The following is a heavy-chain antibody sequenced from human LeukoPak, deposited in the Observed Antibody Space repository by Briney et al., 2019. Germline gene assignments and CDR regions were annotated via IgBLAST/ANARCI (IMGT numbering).Heavy chain of an antibody. CDR1: GGSFSGYY. CDR2: INHSGST. V-gene: IGHV4-34*01. CDR3: ARESTIGDCSGGSCYALSSWFDP. D-gene: IGHD2-15*01. Sequence: SETLSLTCAVYGGSFSGYYWSWIRQPPGKGLEWIGEINHSGSTNYNPSLKSRVTISVDTSKNQFSLKLSSVTAADTAVYYCARESTIGDCSGGSCYALSSWFDPWGQGTLVTVSS. J-gene: IGHJ5*02.